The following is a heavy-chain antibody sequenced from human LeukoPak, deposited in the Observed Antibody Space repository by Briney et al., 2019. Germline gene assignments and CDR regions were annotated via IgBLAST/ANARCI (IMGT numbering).Heavy chain of an antibody. Sequence: GSLRLSCAASGFTFSSYSMNWVRQAPGKGLEWVSSISSSSSYIYYADSVKGRFTIPRDNAKNSLYLQMNSLRAEDTAVYYCARGEYSYDVFDYWGQGTLVTVSS. CDR3: ARGEYSYDVFDY. D-gene: IGHD5-18*01. V-gene: IGHV3-21*01. J-gene: IGHJ4*02. CDR2: ISSSSSYI. CDR1: GFTFSSYS.